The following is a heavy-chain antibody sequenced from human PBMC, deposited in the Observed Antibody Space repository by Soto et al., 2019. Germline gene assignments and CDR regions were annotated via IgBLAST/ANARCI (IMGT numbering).Heavy chain of an antibody. D-gene: IGHD5-12*01. CDR3: TTGRGGSAYVPGAY. CDR1: GFSFTSAG. CDR2: IKTNIDGGAT. V-gene: IGHV3-15*07. Sequence: EVQLVEPGGGLVKPGGSLRLSCAASGFSFTSAGMNWVRQIPGKGLEWVGRIKTNIDGGATDYSAPVKGRFTISRDDSKDTVYLQMSSLKTEDTAVYYFTTGRGGSAYVPGAYWGQGALVTVSS. J-gene: IGHJ4*02.